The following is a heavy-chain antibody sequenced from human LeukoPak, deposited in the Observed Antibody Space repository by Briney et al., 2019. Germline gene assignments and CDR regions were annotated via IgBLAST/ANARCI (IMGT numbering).Heavy chain of an antibody. V-gene: IGHV3-21*01. CDR1: GFTFSSYS. CDR2: ISSSSSYI. CDR3: ATSYSSSYMDP. Sequence: KPGGSLRLSCAASGFTFSSYSMTWVRQAPGKGLEWVSSISSSSSYIYYADSVKGRFTISRDNAKNSLYLQMNSLRAEDTAVYYCATSYSSSYMDPWGQGTLVTVSS. D-gene: IGHD6-6*01. J-gene: IGHJ5*02.